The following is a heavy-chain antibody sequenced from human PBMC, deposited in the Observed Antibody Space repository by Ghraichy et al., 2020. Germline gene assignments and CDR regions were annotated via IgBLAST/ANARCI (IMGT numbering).Heavy chain of an antibody. CDR3: AKDLNACSGSRCYSRADFDY. Sequence: GGSLRLSCAVSGFTFSSYAMSWVRQAPGKGLEWVSSISGCGGSTYYADYVQGRFTISRDNSKNTLYLHMNSLRAEDTAVYYCAKDLNACSGSRCYSRADFDYWGQGTLVTVSS. D-gene: IGHD2-15*01. CDR1: GFTFSSYA. V-gene: IGHV3-23*01. CDR2: ISGCGGST. J-gene: IGHJ4*02.